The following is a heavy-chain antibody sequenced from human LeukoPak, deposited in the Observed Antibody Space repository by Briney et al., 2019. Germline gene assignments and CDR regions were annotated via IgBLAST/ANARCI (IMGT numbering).Heavy chain of an antibody. D-gene: IGHD6-13*01. V-gene: IGHV4-59*08. CDR1: GGSISSYY. Sequence: PSETLSLTCTVSGGSISSYYWSWIRQPPGKGLEWIGYIYYGGSTNYNPSLKSRVTISVDTSKNQFSLKLSSVTAADTAVYYCARGGGRQLVLFSFDYWGQGTLVTVSS. CDR3: ARGGGRQLVLFSFDY. J-gene: IGHJ4*02. CDR2: IYYGGST.